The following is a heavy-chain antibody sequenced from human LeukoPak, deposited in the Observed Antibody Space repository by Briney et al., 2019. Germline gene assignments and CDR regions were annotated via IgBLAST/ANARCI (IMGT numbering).Heavy chain of an antibody. V-gene: IGHV3-43*02. Sequence: PGGSLRLSCAASGFTFDDYAMHWVRQAPGKGLEWVSLISGDGGSTYYADSVKGRFTISRDNSKNSLYLQMNSLRTEDTALYYCAKDQGGYHLTGFVYWGQGTLVTVSS. J-gene: IGHJ4*02. CDR2: ISGDGGST. D-gene: IGHD2-2*01. CDR3: AKDQGGYHLTGFVY. CDR1: GFTFDDYA.